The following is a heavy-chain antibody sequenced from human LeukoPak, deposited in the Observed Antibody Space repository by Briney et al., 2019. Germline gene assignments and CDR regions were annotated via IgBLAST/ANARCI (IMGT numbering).Heavy chain of an antibody. Sequence: GGSLRLSCAASGFTFSSYGMHWVRQAPGKGLEWVAVIWYDGSNKYYADSMKGRFTISRDNSKNTLYLQMNSLRAEDTAVYYCAKKGYCSSTSCSNWFDPWGQGTLVTVSS. CDR1: GFTFSSYG. V-gene: IGHV3-33*06. CDR3: AKKGYCSSTSCSNWFDP. CDR2: IWYDGSNK. D-gene: IGHD2-2*01. J-gene: IGHJ5*02.